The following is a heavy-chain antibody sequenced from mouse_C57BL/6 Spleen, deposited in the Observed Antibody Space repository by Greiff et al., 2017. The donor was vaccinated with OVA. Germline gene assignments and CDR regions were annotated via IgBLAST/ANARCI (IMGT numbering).Heavy chain of an antibody. Sequence: EVQLQQSGAELVRPGASVKLSCTASGFNIKDDYMHWVKQRPEQGLEWIGWIDPENGDTEYASKFQGKATITADTSSNTAYLQLSSLTSEDTAVYYCTTYSSGYTLFAYWGQGTLVTVSA. V-gene: IGHV14-4*01. J-gene: IGHJ3*01. CDR2: IDPENGDT. CDR3: TTYSSGYTLFAY. D-gene: IGHD3-2*02. CDR1: GFNIKDDY.